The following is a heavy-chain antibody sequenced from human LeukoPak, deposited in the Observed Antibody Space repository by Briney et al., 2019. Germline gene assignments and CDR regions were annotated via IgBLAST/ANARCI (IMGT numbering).Heavy chain of an antibody. CDR1: GYTFTSYG. D-gene: IGHD6-19*01. CDR3: ARQAGGYSSGWYQFHFDY. Sequence: ASVKVSCKASGYTFTSYGNSWVRQAPGQGLEWMGWINNYNGNADYAQKLQGRVTVTTDTSTSTAYLELKSLRSDDAAVYYCARQAGGYSSGWYQFHFDYWGQGTLVTVSS. V-gene: IGHV1-18*04. CDR2: INNYNGNA. J-gene: IGHJ4*02.